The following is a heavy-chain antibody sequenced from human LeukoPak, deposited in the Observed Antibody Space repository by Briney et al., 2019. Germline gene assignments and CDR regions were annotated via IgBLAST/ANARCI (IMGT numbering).Heavy chain of an antibody. J-gene: IGHJ5*02. CDR3: ARFCSGGSCYSLVENWFDP. CDR1: GGSISSYY. V-gene: IGHV4-59*01. Sequence: SETLSRTCTVSGGSISSYYWSWIRQPPGKGLEWIGYIYYSGSTNYNPSLKNRVTISVDTSKNQFSLKLSSVTAADTAVYYCARFCSGGSCYSLVENWFDPWGQGTLVTVSS. CDR2: IYYSGST. D-gene: IGHD2-15*01.